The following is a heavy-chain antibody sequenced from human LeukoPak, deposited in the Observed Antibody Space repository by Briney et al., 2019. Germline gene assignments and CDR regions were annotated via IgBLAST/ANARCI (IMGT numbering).Heavy chain of an antibody. J-gene: IGHJ4*02. D-gene: IGHD3-9*01. V-gene: IGHV4-4*07. Sequence: PSETLSLTCTVSGGSISSYYWSWIRQPAGKGLEWIGRIYTSGSTNYNPSLRSRVTMSVDTSKNQFSLKLSSVTAADTAVYYCARASGRYFDWLFPFDYWGQGTLVTVSS. CDR3: ARASGRYFDWLFPFDY. CDR2: IYTSGST. CDR1: GGSISSYY.